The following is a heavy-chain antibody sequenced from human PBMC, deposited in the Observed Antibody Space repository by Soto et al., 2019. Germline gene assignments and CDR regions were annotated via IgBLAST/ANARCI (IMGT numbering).Heavy chain of an antibody. CDR2: ITYNGDT. CDR1: GYTFGNYG. D-gene: IGHD3-16*01. J-gene: IGHJ4*02. V-gene: IGHV1-18*01. CDR3: ARAVITRYGVLDY. Sequence: QVQLVQSGAEVKKPGASVKVSCKAAGYTFGNYGVSWVRQAPGQGLEWMGWITYNGDTNYPQKFPGRVTMTTDTSRCIAYMAVRGLRSDDSVMYYCARAVITRYGVLDYWGQGPLLTVSS.